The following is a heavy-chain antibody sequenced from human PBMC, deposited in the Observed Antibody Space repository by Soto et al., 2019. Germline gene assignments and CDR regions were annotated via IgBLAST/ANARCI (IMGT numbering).Heavy chain of an antibody. Sequence: PSETLSLTCAVYGGSFSGYYWSWIRQPPGKGLEWIGEINHSGSTYYNPSLKSRVTISVDTSKNQFSLKLSSVTAADTAVYYCARGFRSEWSRGYYYMDVWGKGTTVTVSS. CDR1: GGSFSGYY. CDR3: ARGFRSEWSRGYYYMDV. J-gene: IGHJ6*03. CDR2: INHSGST. V-gene: IGHV4-34*01. D-gene: IGHD3-3*01.